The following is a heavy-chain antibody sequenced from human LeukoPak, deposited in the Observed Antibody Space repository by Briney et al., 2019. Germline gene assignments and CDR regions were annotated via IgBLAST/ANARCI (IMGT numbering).Heavy chain of an antibody. D-gene: IGHD3-9*01. CDR1: GFTFSSYG. V-gene: IGHV3-33*01. CDR2: IWYDGSNK. CDR3: ARGVLRYFDWSPSDDAFDI. J-gene: IGHJ3*02. Sequence: GGSLRLSCAASGFTFSSYGMHWVRQAPGKGLECVAVIWYDGSNKYYADSVKGRFTISRDNSKNTLYLQMNSLRAEDTAVYYCARGVLRYFDWSPSDDAFDIWGQGTMVTVSS.